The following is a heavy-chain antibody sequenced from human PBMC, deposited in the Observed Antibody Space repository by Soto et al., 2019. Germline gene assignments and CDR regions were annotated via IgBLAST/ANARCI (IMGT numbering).Heavy chain of an antibody. J-gene: IGHJ3*02. D-gene: IGHD1-26*01. Sequence: PSETLSLTCAVSGGCTSSGGYSWSWLRQPPGKGLEWIGYISHSGSTYYNPSLKSRVTISVDTSKNQFSLRLSSVTAADTAVYYCARFHSGNYYEALDIWGQGTMVTVSS. CDR2: ISHSGST. CDR3: ARFHSGNYYEALDI. V-gene: IGHV4-30-2*01. CDR1: GGCTSSGGYS.